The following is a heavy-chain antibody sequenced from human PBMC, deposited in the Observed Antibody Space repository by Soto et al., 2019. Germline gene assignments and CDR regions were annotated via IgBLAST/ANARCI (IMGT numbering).Heavy chain of an antibody. J-gene: IGHJ4*02. Sequence: ESGGGLVQPGGSLRLSCAASGFTFSSYAMSWVRQAPGKGLEWVSAISGSGGSTYYADSVKGRFTISRDNSKNTLYLQMNSLRAEDTAVYYCASNTGYCSGGSCYFFDYWGQGTLVTVSS. D-gene: IGHD2-15*01. CDR2: ISGSGGST. CDR1: GFTFSSYA. V-gene: IGHV3-23*01. CDR3: ASNTGYCSGGSCYFFDY.